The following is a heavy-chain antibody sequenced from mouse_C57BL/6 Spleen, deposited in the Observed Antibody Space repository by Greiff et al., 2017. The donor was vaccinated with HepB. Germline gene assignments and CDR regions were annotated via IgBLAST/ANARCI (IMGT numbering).Heavy chain of an antibody. V-gene: IGHV2-2*01. J-gene: IGHJ4*01. CDR1: GFSLTSYG. D-gene: IGHD2-4*01. Sequence: VQLQQSGPGLVQPSQSLSITCTVSGFSLTSYGVHWVRQSPGKGLEWLGVIWSGGSTDYNAAFISRLSISKDNSKRQVFFKMNSLQADDTALYYCASYYDYDYYSMDYWGQGTSVTVSS. CDR2: IWSGGST. CDR3: ASYYDYDYYSMDY.